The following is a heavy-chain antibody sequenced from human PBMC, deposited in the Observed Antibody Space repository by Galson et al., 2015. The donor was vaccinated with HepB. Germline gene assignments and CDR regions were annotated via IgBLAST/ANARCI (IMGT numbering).Heavy chain of an antibody. CDR3: ASLATDYTDSYLNY. CDR1: GGTFRNFA. Sequence: SVKVSCKASGGTFRNFAISWVRQAPGHGLEWMGGVIPLLGTINYAQRFRGRVNISADASSSTVYMDLSSLTTEDTAVYYCASLATDYTDSYLNYWGQGTLVTVSS. V-gene: IGHV1-69*13. D-gene: IGHD4-17*01. CDR2: VIPLLGTI. J-gene: IGHJ4*02.